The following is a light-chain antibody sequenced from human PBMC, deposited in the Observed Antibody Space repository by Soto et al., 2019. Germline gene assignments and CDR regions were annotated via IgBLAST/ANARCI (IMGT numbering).Light chain of an antibody. V-gene: IGLV2-11*01. Sequence: QSALTQPRSVSGSPGQSVTISCTGTSSDVGFYNYVSWYQLHPGKAPKLMIYDVTKRPSGVPDRFSGSKSGNTASLTISGLQAEDEADYYCCSYAGSYKVLFGGGTKVTVL. CDR3: CSYAGSYKVL. CDR1: SSDVGFYNY. J-gene: IGLJ2*01. CDR2: DVT.